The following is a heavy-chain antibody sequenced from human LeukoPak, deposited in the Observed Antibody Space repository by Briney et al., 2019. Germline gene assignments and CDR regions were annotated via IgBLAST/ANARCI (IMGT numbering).Heavy chain of an antibody. D-gene: IGHD3-10*01. CDR2: INPNSGGT. CDR1: GYTFSGYY. V-gene: IGHV1-2*02. CDR3: ARSRRSTYYYGSGSYGHTDV. Sequence: VASVKLSCKASGYTFSGYYMHWVRQAPGQGLEWMGGINPNSGGTYYAQKFRGSVTMTRDTSISTAYMELTSLRSDDTDVYYCARSRRSTYYYGSGSYGHTDVWGQGTTVTVSS. J-gene: IGHJ6*02.